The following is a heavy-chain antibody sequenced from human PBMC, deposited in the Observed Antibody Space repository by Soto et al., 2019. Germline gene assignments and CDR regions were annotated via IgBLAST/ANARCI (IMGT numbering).Heavy chain of an antibody. V-gene: IGHV1-69*13. CDR1: GGTFSSYA. J-gene: IGHJ6*02. D-gene: IGHD7-27*01. CDR2: IIPIFGTA. Sequence: ASVKVSCKASGGTFSSYAISWVRQAPGQGLEWMGGIIPIFGTANYAQKFQGRVTITADESTSTAYMELSSLRSEDTAVYYCARVGIGGDYYYGMDVWGQGTTVTVSS. CDR3: ARVGIGGDYYYGMDV.